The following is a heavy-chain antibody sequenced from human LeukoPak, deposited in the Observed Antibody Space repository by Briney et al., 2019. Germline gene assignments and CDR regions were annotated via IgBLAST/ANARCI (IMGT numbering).Heavy chain of an antibody. CDR1: GFTFGGFP. V-gene: IGHV3-49*03. CDR3: ALDSNRYCSGSTCHKFDY. CDR2: IRSKAYGGTT. J-gene: IGHJ4*02. Sequence: GGSLRLSCTTFGFTFGGFPMNWFRQAPRKGLEWVGFIRSKAYGGTTEYAASVKGRFTISRDDSKSIAYLQMNSLKTEDTAVYYCALDSNRYCSGSTCHKFDYWGQGTLVTVSS. D-gene: IGHD2-15*01.